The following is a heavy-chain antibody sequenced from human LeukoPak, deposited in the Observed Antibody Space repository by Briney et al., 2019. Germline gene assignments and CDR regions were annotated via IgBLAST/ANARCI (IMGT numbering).Heavy chain of an antibody. J-gene: IGHJ4*02. CDR2: ITPIFGTA. D-gene: IGHD1-26*01. CDR3: AREGSGSYYFDY. Sequence: SVKVSCKASGGTFSSYAISWVRQAPGQGLEWMGGITPIFGTANYAQKFQGRVTITADESTSTAYMELSSLRSEDTAVYYCAREGSGSYYFDYWGQGTLVTVSS. CDR1: GGTFSSYA. V-gene: IGHV1-69*13.